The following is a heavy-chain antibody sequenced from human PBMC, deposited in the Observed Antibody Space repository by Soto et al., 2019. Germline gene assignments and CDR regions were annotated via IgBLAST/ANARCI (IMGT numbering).Heavy chain of an antibody. J-gene: IGHJ6*02. CDR2: IYYSGST. CDR1: GGSVSSGSYC. Sequence: SETLSLTCTVSGGSVSSGSYCWSWIRQPPGKGLEWIGYIYYSGSTNYNPSLKSRVTISVDTSKNQFSLKLSSVTAADTAVYYCARVRFGGSSYYYGMDVWGQGTTVTVSS. V-gene: IGHV4-61*01. CDR3: ARVRFGGSSYYYGMDV. D-gene: IGHD6-6*01.